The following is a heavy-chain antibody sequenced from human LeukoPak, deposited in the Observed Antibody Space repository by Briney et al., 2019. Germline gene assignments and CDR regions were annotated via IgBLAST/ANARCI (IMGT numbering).Heavy chain of an antibody. D-gene: IGHD3-22*01. CDR2: INPNSGGT. V-gene: IGHV1-2*02. J-gene: IGHJ3*02. Sequence: ASVKVSCKASGYTFTGYYMHWVRQAPGQGLEWMGWINPNSGGTNYAQKFQGRVTMTRDTSISTAYMELSRLRSDDTAVYYCARGSPDYYDSSGYHYAFDIWGQGTMVTVSS. CDR3: ARGSPDYYDSSGYHYAFDI. CDR1: GYTFTGYY.